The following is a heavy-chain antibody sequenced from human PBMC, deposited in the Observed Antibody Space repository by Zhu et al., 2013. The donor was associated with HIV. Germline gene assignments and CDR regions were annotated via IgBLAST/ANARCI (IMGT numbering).Heavy chain of an antibody. D-gene: IGHD3-3*01. Sequence: QVQLVQSGAEVKKPGSSVKVSCKASGGTFSSYAISWVRQAPGQGLEWMGGIIPIFGTANYAQKFQGRVTITADKSTSTAYMELSSLRSEDTAVYYCARAKTIFGVVGPPYYYYYGMDVWGRRDHGHRLL. V-gene: IGHV1-69*06. CDR1: GGTFSSYA. J-gene: IGHJ6*02. CDR3: ARAKTIFGVVGPPYYYYYGMDV. CDR2: IIPIFGTA.